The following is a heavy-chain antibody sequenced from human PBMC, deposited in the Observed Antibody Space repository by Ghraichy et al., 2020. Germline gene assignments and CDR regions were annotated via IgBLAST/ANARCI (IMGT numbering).Heavy chain of an antibody. J-gene: IGHJ5*02. Sequence: SETLSLTCTVSGGSINSYYWSWIRQPPGKGLEWIGYIYYSGSTNYNPSLKSRVTISVDTSKNQFSLKLTSVTAADTAVYYCARYGDYGDNWFDPWGQGTLVTVSS. CDR1: GGSINSYY. CDR2: IYYSGST. CDR3: ARYGDYGDNWFDP. V-gene: IGHV4-59*08. D-gene: IGHD4-17*01.